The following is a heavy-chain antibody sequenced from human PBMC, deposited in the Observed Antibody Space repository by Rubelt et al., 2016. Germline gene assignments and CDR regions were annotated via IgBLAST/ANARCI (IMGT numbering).Heavy chain of an antibody. CDR3: ARDSDFWID. CDR1: GYSISSGYY. J-gene: IGHJ4*02. V-gene: IGHV4-38-2*02. CDR2: IYPSGST. D-gene: IGHD3-3*01. Sequence: QLQLQESGPGLVKPSETLSLTCTVSGYSISSGYYWGWIRQPPGKGLEWIGSIYPSGSTYYNPSLKSRVTISVDTSKNQFSLKLSAVTAADTAVYYCARDSDFWIDWGQGTLVTVSS.